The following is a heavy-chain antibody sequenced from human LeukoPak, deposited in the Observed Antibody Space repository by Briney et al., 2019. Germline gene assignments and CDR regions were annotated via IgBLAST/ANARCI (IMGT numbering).Heavy chain of an antibody. D-gene: IGHD2-2*01. Sequence: GGSLRLSCAASGFTFNNAWMSWVRQAPGMGRDWVGRIKSKTDGEATAYAAPVKGRFTISRDDSENTLYLQMNSLKTEDTAVYYCTTELYCSSTSCPYAFDIWGQGTMVTVSS. V-gene: IGHV3-15*01. CDR2: IKSKTDGEAT. CDR1: GFTFNNAW. J-gene: IGHJ3*02. CDR3: TTELYCSSTSCPYAFDI.